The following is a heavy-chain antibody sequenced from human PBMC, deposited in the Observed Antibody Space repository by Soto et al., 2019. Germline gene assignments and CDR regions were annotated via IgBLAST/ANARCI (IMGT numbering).Heavy chain of an antibody. CDR2: VYHTGYT. Sequence: SETLSLTCTVSGGSITGYYWSWIRQPAGRGLEWIGRVYHTGYTTYNPSLRGRVTMSLDTSKNQISLKLTSVTAADTAVYYCAKDPLEGAWADRPGSWFDPWGRGTLVTVSS. CDR1: GGSITGYY. D-gene: IGHD6-6*01. J-gene: IGHJ5*02. V-gene: IGHV4-4*07. CDR3: AKDPLEGAWADRPGSWFDP.